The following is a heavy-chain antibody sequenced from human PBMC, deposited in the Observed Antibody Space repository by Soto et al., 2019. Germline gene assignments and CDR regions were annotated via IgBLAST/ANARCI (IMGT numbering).Heavy chain of an antibody. CDR3: AADDLPYYDYIWGSYRHNFDY. CDR1: GFTFTSSA. CDR2: IVVGSGNT. D-gene: IGHD3-16*02. J-gene: IGHJ4*02. V-gene: IGHV1-58*02. Sequence: ASVKVSCKASGFTFTSSAMQWVRQARGQRLEWIGWIVVGSGNTNYAQKYQERVTITRDMSTSTAYMELSSPRSEDTAVYYCAADDLPYYDYIWGSYRHNFDYWGQGTLVTVSS.